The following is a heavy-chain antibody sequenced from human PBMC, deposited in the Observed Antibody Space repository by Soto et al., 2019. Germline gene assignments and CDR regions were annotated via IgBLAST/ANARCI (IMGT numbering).Heavy chain of an antibody. CDR1: GGTFSSYT. D-gene: IGHD1-7*01. CDR2: IIPILGIA. J-gene: IGHJ5*02. Sequence: XVKVSCKASGGTFSSYTISWVRQAPGQGLEWMGRIIPILGIANYAQKFQGRVTITADKSTSTAYMELSSLRSEDTAVYYCARDLLHSLTGTLTNWFDPWGQGNLVTVS. V-gene: IGHV1-69*04. CDR3: ARDLLHSLTGTLTNWFDP.